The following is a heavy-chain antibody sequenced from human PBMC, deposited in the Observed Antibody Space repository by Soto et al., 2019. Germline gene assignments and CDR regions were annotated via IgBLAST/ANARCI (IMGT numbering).Heavy chain of an antibody. D-gene: IGHD2-8*02. Sequence: EVQLLESGGGLVQPGGSLRLSCAASGFTFSIYAMSWVRQAPGKGLEWVSVISGSGGSTYYAHSVKGRFTISRVNSKNTLYEQMISLRAEDGPGPHCAKSITGFNAFLYYWGQGTGVTVSS. CDR3: AKSITGFNAFLYY. J-gene: IGHJ4*02. CDR1: GFTFSIYA. V-gene: IGHV3-23*01. CDR2: ISGSGGST.